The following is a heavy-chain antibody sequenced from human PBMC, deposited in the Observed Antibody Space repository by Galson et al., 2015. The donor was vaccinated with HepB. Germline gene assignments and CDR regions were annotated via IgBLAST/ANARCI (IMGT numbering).Heavy chain of an antibody. V-gene: IGHV3-73*01. Sequence: SLRLSCAASGFTFSGSAMHWVRQASGKGLEWVGRIRSKANSYATAYAASVKGRFTISRDDSKNTAYLQMNSLKTEDTAVYYCHIVVVTAGFVGDYWGQGTLVTVSS. CDR3: HIVVVTAGFVGDY. J-gene: IGHJ4*02. CDR1: GFTFSGSA. CDR2: IRSKANSYAT. D-gene: IGHD2-21*02.